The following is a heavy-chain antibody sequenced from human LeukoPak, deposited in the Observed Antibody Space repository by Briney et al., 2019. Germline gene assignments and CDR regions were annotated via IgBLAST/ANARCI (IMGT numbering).Heavy chain of an antibody. CDR1: GFTFSSYS. V-gene: IGHV3-21*01. CDR2: ITSTSTYI. D-gene: IGHD2-15*01. J-gene: IGHJ1*01. Sequence: GGSLRLSCAASGFTFSSYSMNWVRQAPGKGLEWVSSITSTSTYIYYGDSVKGRFTTSRDNAKNSLFLQMHSLRAEDTAVYYCARVDNNGFYSEYFDHWGQGTLVTVSS. CDR3: ARVDNNGFYSEYFDH.